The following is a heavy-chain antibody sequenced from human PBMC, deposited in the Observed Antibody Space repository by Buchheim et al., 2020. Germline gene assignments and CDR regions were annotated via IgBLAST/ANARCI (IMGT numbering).Heavy chain of an antibody. CDR3: ARGDLGSTWYGHY. CDR1: GFIFSSYA. CDR2: IWVDGSNK. J-gene: IGHJ4*02. V-gene: IGHV3-33*01. Sequence: QVQLVESGGGVVQPGRSLRLSCAASGFIFSSYAMHWVRQAPGKGLEWVAVIWVDGSNKYYADSVKGRFTTSRDNSKNKLYLQMNSLRAEDTAVYYCARGDLGSTWYGHYWGQGTL. D-gene: IGHD6-13*01.